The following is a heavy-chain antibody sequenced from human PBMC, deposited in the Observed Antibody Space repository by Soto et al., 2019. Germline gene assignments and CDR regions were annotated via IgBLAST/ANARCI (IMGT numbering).Heavy chain of an antibody. CDR1: GGSISSGDYY. CDR3: ARAVSDYGEPVDP. CDR2: IYYSGST. V-gene: IGHV4-30-4*01. Sequence: SETLSLTCTVSGGSISSGDYYWSWIRQPPGKGLEWIGYIYYSGSTYYNPSLKSRVTISVDTSKNQFSLKLSSVTAADTAVYYCARAVSDYGEPVDPWGQGALVTVSS. J-gene: IGHJ5*02. D-gene: IGHD4-17*01.